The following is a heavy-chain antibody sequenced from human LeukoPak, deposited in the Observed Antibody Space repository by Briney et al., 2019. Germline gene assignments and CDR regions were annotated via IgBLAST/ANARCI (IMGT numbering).Heavy chain of an antibody. V-gene: IGHV3-7*01. J-gene: IGHJ4*02. CDR2: IKEDGSEK. CDR1: GFSFSTYW. Sequence: GGSLRLSCAASGFSFSTYWMSWVRQAPGKGLEWVANIKEDGSEKYYVDSVKGRFTVSRDNGKNSVYLQMNSLRAEDTAVYYCARAQDDYGADLDYWGQGTLVTVSS. D-gene: IGHD4-17*01. CDR3: ARAQDDYGADLDY.